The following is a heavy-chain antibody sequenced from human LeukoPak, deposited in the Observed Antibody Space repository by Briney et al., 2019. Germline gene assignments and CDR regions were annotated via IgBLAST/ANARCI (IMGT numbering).Heavy chain of an antibody. CDR2: IYYSGST. D-gene: IGHD1-26*01. J-gene: IGHJ4*02. V-gene: IGHV4-59*08. CDR1: GGSISSYY. CDR3: ARSPKVGANNFDY. Sequence: TSSETLSLTCTVSGGSISSYYWSWIRQPPGKGLEWIGYIYYSGSTNYNPSLKSRVTISVDTSKNQFSLKLSSVTAADTAVYYCARSPKVGANNFDYWGQGTLVTVSS.